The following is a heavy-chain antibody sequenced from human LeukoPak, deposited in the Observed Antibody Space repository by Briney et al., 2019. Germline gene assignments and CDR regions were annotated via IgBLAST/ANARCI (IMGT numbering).Heavy chain of an antibody. D-gene: IGHD2/OR15-2a*01. J-gene: IGHJ3*02. V-gene: IGHV3-9*03. CDR2: INWDSGAQ. CDR3: AKEIKVREYSTSGALHI. CDR1: GINFDEYA. Sequence: SLRLSCVVSGINFDEYAMHWVRQASGKGLEWVAGINWDSGAQGHADSVKGRFTISRDNAKNSLYLDMNSLTAEDMALYYCAKEIKVREYSTSGALHIWGQGTLVTVSS.